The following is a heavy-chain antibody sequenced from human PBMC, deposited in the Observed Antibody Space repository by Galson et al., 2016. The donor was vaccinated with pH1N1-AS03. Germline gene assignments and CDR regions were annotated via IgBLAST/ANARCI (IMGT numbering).Heavy chain of an antibody. CDR2: IKQDGSEK. Sequence: SLRLSCAASGFAFSRFWMSWVRQAPGKGLGWVANIKQDGSEKYYLDSVRGRVTITRDNAKNSLYLQMNSLRAEDTAVYYCVRQGEEYWGQGTLVTVSS. J-gene: IGHJ4*02. D-gene: IGHD3-10*01. V-gene: IGHV3-7*01. CDR1: GFAFSRFW. CDR3: VRQGEEY.